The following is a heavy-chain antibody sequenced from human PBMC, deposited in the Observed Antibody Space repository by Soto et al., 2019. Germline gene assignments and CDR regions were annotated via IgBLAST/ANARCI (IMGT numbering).Heavy chain of an antibody. CDR1: GFTFSSYG. V-gene: IGHV3-30*18. CDR3: AKEMGIQLWWYFDY. J-gene: IGHJ4*02. CDR2: ISYDGSNK. D-gene: IGHD5-18*01. Sequence: GGSLRLSCAASGFTFSSYGMHWVRQAPGKGLEWVAVISYDGSNKYYADSVKGRFTISRDNSKNTLYLQMNSLRAEDKVVYYCAKEMGIQLWWYFDYWGQGTLVTVSS.